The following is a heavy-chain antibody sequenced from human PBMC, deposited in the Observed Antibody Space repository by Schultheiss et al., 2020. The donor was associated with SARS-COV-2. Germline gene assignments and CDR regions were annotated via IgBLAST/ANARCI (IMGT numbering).Heavy chain of an antibody. V-gene: IGHV4-61*01. Sequence: SQTLSLTCTVSGGSVSSGSYYWSWIRQPPGKGLEWIGYIYYSGSTNYNPSLKSRVTISVDTSKNQFSLKLSSVTAADTAVYYCAGPFFYHFDYWGQGTLVTVSS. J-gene: IGHJ4*02. CDR3: AGPFFYHFDY. D-gene: IGHD3-3*01. CDR2: IYYSGST. CDR1: GGSVSSGSYY.